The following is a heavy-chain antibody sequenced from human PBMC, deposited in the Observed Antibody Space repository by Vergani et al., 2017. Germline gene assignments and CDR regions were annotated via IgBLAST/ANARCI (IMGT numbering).Heavy chain of an antibody. Sequence: QVQLVQSGAEVKKPGASVKVSCKASGYTFTSYGISWVRQAPGQGLEWMGWISAYNGNTNYAQKLQGRVTMTTETSTSTAYMELRSLRSDDTAVYYCATLSPYYDILTGYRYWYFDLWGRGALVIVSS. CDR1: GYTFTSYG. J-gene: IGHJ2*01. V-gene: IGHV1-18*04. D-gene: IGHD3-9*01. CDR3: ATLSPYYDILTGYRYWYFDL. CDR2: ISAYNGNT.